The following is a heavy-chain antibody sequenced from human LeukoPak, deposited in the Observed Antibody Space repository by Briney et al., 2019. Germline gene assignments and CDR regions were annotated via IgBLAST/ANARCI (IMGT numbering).Heavy chain of an antibody. J-gene: IGHJ4*02. CDR2: INPSGGST. CDR3: ATDSSSFPGGY. V-gene: IGHV1-46*01. CDR1: GYTFTSYD. D-gene: IGHD6-13*01. Sequence: ASVKVSCKASGYTFTSYDINWVRQATGQGLEWMGIINPSGGSTSYAQKFQGRVTMTRDTSTSTVYMELSSLRSEDTAMYYCATDSSSFPGGYWGQGTLVTVSS.